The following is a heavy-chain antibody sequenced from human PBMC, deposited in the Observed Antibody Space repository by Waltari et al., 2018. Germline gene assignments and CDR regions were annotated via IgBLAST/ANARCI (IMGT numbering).Heavy chain of an antibody. CDR3: ARGSADYDSSGYLSYYYGMDV. Sequence: QVQLQESGPGLVKPSETLSLTCTVSGGSLSSYYWIWIRQPAGKGLGWIGRIYTSGSTNYNPSLKSRVTMSVDTSKNQFSLKLSSVTAADTAVYYCARGSADYDSSGYLSYYYGMDVWGQGTTVTVSS. V-gene: IGHV4-4*07. CDR1: GGSLSSYY. D-gene: IGHD3-22*01. J-gene: IGHJ6*02. CDR2: IYTSGST.